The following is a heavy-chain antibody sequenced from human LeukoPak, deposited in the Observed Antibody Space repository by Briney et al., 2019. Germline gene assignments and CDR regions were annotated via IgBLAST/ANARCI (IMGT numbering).Heavy chain of an antibody. CDR1: GGSISSGGYY. CDR2: IYYSGST. Sequence: SETLSLTCTVSGGSISSGGYYWSWIRQHPGKGLEWIGYIYYSGSTYYNPSLKSRVTISVDTSKNQFSLHLYSVTPEDTAVYYCARNYRPDFDCWGQGTLVTVSS. CDR3: ARNYRPDFDC. J-gene: IGHJ4*02. V-gene: IGHV4-31*03. D-gene: IGHD1-7*01.